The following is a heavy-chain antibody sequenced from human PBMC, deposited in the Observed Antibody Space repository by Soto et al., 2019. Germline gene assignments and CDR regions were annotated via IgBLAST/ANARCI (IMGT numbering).Heavy chain of an antibody. CDR3: AREVVVVVAATNFDY. D-gene: IGHD2-15*01. Sequence: TLSLTCTVSGGSISTRSSYWGWIRQPPGKGLEWIGSIYYIGNTYYNPSLKSRVTISIDTSKNQFSLKLSSVTAADTAVYYCAREVVVVVAATNFDYWGQGTLVTVSS. CDR1: GGSISTRSSY. J-gene: IGHJ4*02. CDR2: IYYIGNT. V-gene: IGHV4-39*02.